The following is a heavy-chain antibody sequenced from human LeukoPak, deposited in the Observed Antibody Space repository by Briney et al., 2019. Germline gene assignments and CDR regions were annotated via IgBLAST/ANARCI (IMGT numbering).Heavy chain of an antibody. J-gene: IGHJ4*02. V-gene: IGHV3-21*04. Sequence: GGSLRLSCAASGFTFSSYSMNWVRQAPGKGLEWVSSISSSSSYIYYADSVKGRFTISRDNSKNTLYLQMNSLRAEDTAVYYCAKYRCSSTSYYPRRFDYWGQGTLVTVSS. CDR2: ISSSSSYI. CDR1: GFTFSSYS. D-gene: IGHD2-2*01. CDR3: AKYRCSSTSYYPRRFDY.